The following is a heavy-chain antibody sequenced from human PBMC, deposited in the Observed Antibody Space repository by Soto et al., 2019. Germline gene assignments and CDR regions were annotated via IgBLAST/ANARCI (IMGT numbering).Heavy chain of an antibody. CDR1: GYTFTGYY. D-gene: IGHD4-17*01. J-gene: IGHJ4*02. Sequence: GASVKVSCKASGYTFTGYYMHWVRQAPGQGLGWMGWINPNSGGTNYAQKFQGWVTMTRDTSISTAYMELSRLRSDDTAVYYCARAVTTGPSLYDYWGQGTLVTVSS. CDR2: INPNSGGT. CDR3: ARAVTTGPSLYDY. V-gene: IGHV1-2*04.